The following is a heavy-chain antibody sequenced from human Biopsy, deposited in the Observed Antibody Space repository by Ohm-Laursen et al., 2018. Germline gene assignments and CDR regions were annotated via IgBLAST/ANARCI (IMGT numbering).Heavy chain of an antibody. D-gene: IGHD3-22*01. CDR3: VRGVDYYDPYHYYALDV. Sequence: GTLSLTCVVYGESFDGYYWSWIRQTPGKGLEWVGEINHSGRTNYNPSLKSRVTISVDTSKNQFSLKVRSVTAADTAVYYCVRGVDYYDPYHYYALDVWGQGTTVTVSS. J-gene: IGHJ6*02. V-gene: IGHV4-34*01. CDR2: INHSGRT. CDR1: GESFDGYY.